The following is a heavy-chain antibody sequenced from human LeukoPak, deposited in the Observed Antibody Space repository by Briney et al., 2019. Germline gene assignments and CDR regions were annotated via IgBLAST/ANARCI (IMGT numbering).Heavy chain of an antibody. V-gene: IGHV4-31*03. D-gene: IGHD2-2*01. CDR1: GGSMSSGGYY. J-gene: IGHJ4*02. CDR2: IYYSGST. CDR3: ASSMIYCSSTSCYDY. Sequence: SETLSLTCTVSGGSMSSGGYYWSWIRQHPGKGLEWIGYIYYSGSTYYNPSLKSRVTISVDTSKNQFSLKLSSMTAADTAVYYCASSMIYCSSTSCYDYWGQGTLVTVSS.